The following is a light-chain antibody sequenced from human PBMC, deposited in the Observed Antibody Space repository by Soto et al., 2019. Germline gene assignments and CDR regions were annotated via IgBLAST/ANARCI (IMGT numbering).Light chain of an antibody. CDR1: QGISSY. J-gene: IGKJ4*01. Sequence: AIRMTQSPSSFSASPGDRATITCRASQGISSYLSWYQQKPGKAPKLLIYAASTLPSGVPSRFSGSGSGTDFTLTISCLQAEDFATYYCQQYYSYPQTFGGGTKVEIK. CDR2: AAS. V-gene: IGKV1-8*01. CDR3: QQYYSYPQT.